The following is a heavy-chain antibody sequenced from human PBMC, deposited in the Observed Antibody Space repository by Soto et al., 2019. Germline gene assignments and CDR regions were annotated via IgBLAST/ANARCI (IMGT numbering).Heavy chain of an antibody. V-gene: IGHV4-39*01. J-gene: IGHJ4*02. CDR3: GRHENPPGGDDY. Sequence: QLQLQASGPGLVKPSETLSLTCTVSGGSIGSGSYYWGWIRQTPGKGLEWIGSSYSSGNTNYNPSLKSRVTTSVDTSKNQFTLRLSSVTAADTAVYYCGRHENPPGGDDYWGQGTQVTVSS. CDR2: SYSSGNT. D-gene: IGHD3-16*01. CDR1: GGSIGSGSYY.